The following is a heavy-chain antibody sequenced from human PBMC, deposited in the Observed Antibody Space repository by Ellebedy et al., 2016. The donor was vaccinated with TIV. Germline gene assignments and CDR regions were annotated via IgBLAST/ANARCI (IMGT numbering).Heavy chain of an antibody. CDR2: LHHSGST. Sequence: SETLSLTCAVSGYSISRDYYWGWIQQSPGKVLEWIGNLHHSGSTYYNPSLQSRVSISVDPSRNQFFLKLTSVTAADTAVYYCARPHLGRSGGSRFDPWGQGILVTVSS. V-gene: IGHV4-38-2*01. D-gene: IGHD2-15*01. J-gene: IGHJ5*02. CDR3: ARPHLGRSGGSRFDP. CDR1: GYSISRDYY.